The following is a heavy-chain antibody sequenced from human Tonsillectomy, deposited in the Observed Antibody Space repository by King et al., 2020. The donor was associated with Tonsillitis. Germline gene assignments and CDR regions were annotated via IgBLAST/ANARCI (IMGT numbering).Heavy chain of an antibody. D-gene: IGHD3/OR15-3a*01. Sequence: VQLVESGGGLVQPGGSLRLSCAASGFTFCNYDLHWVRQPTGKGLEWVSGIAITVEPHITGAVKGRFTISRVNAKNSLYLQMHTLTAGDTAVYYWAREVNKPGLWYFDLWGRGTLVTVSS. V-gene: IGHV3-13*04. CDR2: IAITVEP. CDR3: AREVNKPGLWYFDL. CDR1: GFTFCNYD. J-gene: IGHJ2*01.